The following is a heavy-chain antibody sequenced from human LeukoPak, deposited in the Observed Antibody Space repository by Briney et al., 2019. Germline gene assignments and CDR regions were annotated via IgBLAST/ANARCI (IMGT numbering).Heavy chain of an antibody. Sequence: GGSLRLSCAASGFTFSSYAMSWVRQAPGKGLEWVSAISGSGGSTYYADSVKGRFTISRDNAKNSLYLQMNSLRAEDTAVYYCAPDPLGGATNAFDIWGQGTMVTVSS. V-gene: IGHV3-23*01. CDR1: GFTFSSYA. D-gene: IGHD1-26*01. J-gene: IGHJ3*02. CDR2: ISGSGGST. CDR3: APDPLGGATNAFDI.